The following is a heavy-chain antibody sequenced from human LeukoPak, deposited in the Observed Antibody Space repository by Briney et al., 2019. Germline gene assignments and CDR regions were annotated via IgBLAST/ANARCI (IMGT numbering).Heavy chain of an antibody. CDR1: GFTFSNYY. V-gene: IGHV3-11*01. Sequence: GGSLRLSCAGSGFTFSNYYTIWIRQATGKGLEWLSYIRSNGNTIYYADSVRGRFTVSRDNVKNSLFMEMNILRAEDTAVYYCARDGYNYFAFWGQGTLVTVSS. CDR2: IRSNGNTI. J-gene: IGHJ4*02. D-gene: IGHD5-24*01. CDR3: ARDGYNYFAF.